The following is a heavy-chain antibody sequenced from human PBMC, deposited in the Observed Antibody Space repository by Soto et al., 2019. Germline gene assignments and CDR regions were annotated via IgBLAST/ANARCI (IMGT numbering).Heavy chain of an antibody. CDR3: ARDGNKQYYYYYYMDV. CDR2: INAGNGNT. V-gene: IGHV1-3*01. D-gene: IGHD2-15*01. CDR1: GYTFTSYA. J-gene: IGHJ6*03. Sequence: QVQLVQPGAEVKKPGASVKVSCKASGYTFTSYALHWVRQAPGQRLEWMGWINAGNGNTKYSQKFQGRVTITRDTSASTAYMELSSLRSEDTAVYYCARDGNKQYYYYYYMDVWGKGTTVTVSS.